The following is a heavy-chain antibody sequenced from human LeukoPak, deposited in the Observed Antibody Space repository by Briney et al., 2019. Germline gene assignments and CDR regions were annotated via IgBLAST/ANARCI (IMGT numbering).Heavy chain of an antibody. CDR2: IYYSGST. CDR3: ARHTIRGYDVSTFDY. J-gene: IGHJ4*02. D-gene: IGHD5-12*01. Sequence: SETLSLTCTVSGGSISSSSYYWGWIRQPPGKGLEWIGSIYYSGSTYYNPSPKSRVTIPVDTSKNQFSLKLSSVTAADTALYYCARHTIRGYDVSTFDYWGQGTLVTVSS. CDR1: GGSISSSSYY. V-gene: IGHV4-39*01.